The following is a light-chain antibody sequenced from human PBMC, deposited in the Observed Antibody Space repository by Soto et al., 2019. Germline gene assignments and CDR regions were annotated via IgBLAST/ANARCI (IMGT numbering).Light chain of an antibody. Sequence: EIKMTLSPTTLSAPVGDSINITSRASQSISTCLAWYQQKPGKAPRLLIYDASSLESGVPSRFSGSGSGTEFTLTISSLQPEDFVTYYCQQYDGWPWTFGQGTKVDIK. J-gene: IGKJ1*01. V-gene: IGKV1-5*01. CDR3: QQYDGWPWT. CDR1: QSISTC. CDR2: DAS.